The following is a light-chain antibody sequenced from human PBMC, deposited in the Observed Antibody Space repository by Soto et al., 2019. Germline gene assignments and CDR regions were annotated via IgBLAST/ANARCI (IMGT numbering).Light chain of an antibody. CDR2: EGG. CDR3: CSALSNSYVI. CDR1: SSDVGTSHL. V-gene: IGLV2-23*01. Sequence: QSALTQPASVSGSPGQSITISCTGTSSDVGTSHLVSWYQHHPGNAPKLIIFEGGVRPSGVSTHFSGSRSDNTASLTISGLQAEDEADYYCCSALSNSYVIFGGGTQLTVL. J-gene: IGLJ2*01.